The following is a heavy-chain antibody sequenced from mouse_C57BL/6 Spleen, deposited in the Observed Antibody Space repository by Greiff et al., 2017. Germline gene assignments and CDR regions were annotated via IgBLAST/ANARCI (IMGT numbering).Heavy chain of an antibody. Sequence: VKLQQPGAELVKPGASVKLSCKASGYTFTSYWMHWVKQRPGQGLEWIGMIHPNSGSTNYNEKFKSKATLTVDKSSSTAYMQLSSLTSEDSAVYYCARALVPYWFDYWGQGTTLTVSS. D-gene: IGHD4-1*01. CDR1: GYTFTSYW. CDR2: IHPNSGST. CDR3: ARALVPYWFDY. J-gene: IGHJ2*01. V-gene: IGHV1-64*01.